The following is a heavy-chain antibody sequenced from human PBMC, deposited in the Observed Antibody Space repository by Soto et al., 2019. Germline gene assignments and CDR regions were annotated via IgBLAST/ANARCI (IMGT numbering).Heavy chain of an antibody. Sequence: QVQLVESGGGVVQPGRSLRLSCAASGFTFRNYGVHWVRQAPGKGLEWVAIISYDGNNRFYSDSVKGRFTISRDNSRNTLNLQMNSLRAEDTAVYYCARNAYCISTNCYWYFDYWGQGTLVTVSS. V-gene: IGHV3-30*03. D-gene: IGHD2-2*01. J-gene: IGHJ4*02. CDR1: GFTFRNYG. CDR3: ARNAYCISTNCYWYFDY. CDR2: ISYDGNNR.